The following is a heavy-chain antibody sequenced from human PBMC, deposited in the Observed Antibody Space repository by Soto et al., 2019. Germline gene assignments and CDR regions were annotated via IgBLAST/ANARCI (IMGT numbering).Heavy chain of an antibody. CDR1: GFTFSDYY. D-gene: IGHD3-3*01. CDR3: ARDLTIFGVVTSRFPDY. V-gene: IGHV3-11*01. Sequence: GGSLRLSCAASGFTFSDYYMSWIRQAPGKGLEWVSYISSSGSTIYYADSVKGRFTISRDNAKNSLYLQMNSLRAEDTAVYYCARDLTIFGVVTSRFPDYWGQGTLVTVSS. J-gene: IGHJ4*02. CDR2: ISSSGSTI.